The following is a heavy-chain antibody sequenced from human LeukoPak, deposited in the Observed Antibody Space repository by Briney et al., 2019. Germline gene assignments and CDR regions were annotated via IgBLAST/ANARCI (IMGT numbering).Heavy chain of an antibody. CDR1: GVTLSSYA. Sequence: ASVKVSCKAAGVTLSSYAISWVRQAPGQGLEWKARIIPILGIANYAQKFQGRVTITADKSTSTAYMELSSLRSEDTAVSYCARRAVAGPSFEYWGQGTLVTVSS. CDR2: IIPILGIA. J-gene: IGHJ4*02. CDR3: ARRAVAGPSFEY. D-gene: IGHD6-19*01. V-gene: IGHV1-69*04.